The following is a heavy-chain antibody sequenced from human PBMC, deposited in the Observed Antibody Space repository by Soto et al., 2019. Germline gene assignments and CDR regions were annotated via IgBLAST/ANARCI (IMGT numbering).Heavy chain of an antibody. D-gene: IGHD1-26*01. CDR1: GGTFSSYS. CDR2: IIPIFGTA. J-gene: IGHJ6*02. CDR3: ARVRIVGATYGYYYGMDV. V-gene: IGHV1-69*13. Sequence: SVKVSCKSSGGTFSSYSMSWGRRAPGQGLEWMGGIIPIFGTANYAQKFQGRVTITADESTSTAYMELSSLRSEDTAVYYCARVRIVGATYGYYYGMDVWGQGTTVTVSS.